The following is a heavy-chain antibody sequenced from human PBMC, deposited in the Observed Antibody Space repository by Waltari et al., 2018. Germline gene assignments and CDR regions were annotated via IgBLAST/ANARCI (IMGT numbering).Heavy chain of an antibody. D-gene: IGHD1-26*01. J-gene: IGHJ4*02. CDR3: ARGMVGAAYFDC. CDR2: ISSSSTI. CDR1: GFTFSSYS. Sequence: EVQLVESGGGLVQPGGSLRPPCVALGFTFSSYSMNWVRQAPGKGLEWVSYISSSSTINYADSVKGRFTISRDSPKNSLYLQMNSLRAEDAAVYYCARGMVGAAYFDCWGQGALVSVSS. V-gene: IGHV3-48*04.